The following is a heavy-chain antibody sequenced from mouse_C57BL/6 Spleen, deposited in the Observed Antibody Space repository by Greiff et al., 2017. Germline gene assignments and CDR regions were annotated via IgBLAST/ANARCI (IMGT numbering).Heavy chain of an antibody. J-gene: IGHJ3*01. CDR3: ATGTYYDYDGAWFAY. Sequence: VQLQQPGDELVRPGTSVKLSCKASGYTFTSYWMHWVKQRPGQGLEWIGVIDPSDSYTNYNQKFKGKATLTVDTSSSTAYMQLSSLTSEDSAVYYCATGTYYDYDGAWFAYWGQGTLVTVSA. CDR1: GYTFTSYW. V-gene: IGHV1-59*01. CDR2: IDPSDSYT. D-gene: IGHD2-4*01.